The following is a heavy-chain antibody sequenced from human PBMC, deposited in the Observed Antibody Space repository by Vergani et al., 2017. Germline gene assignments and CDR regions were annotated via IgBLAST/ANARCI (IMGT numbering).Heavy chain of an antibody. CDR1: GDSIISRSYY. CDR2: IYNSGNG. J-gene: IGHJ2*01. D-gene: IGHD3-16*01. Sequence: QMQLQESGPGLVKASETLSLTCTVSGDSIISRSYYWGWIRQPPGKGLEWIGSIYNSGNGDSSSSLKSRVTISADTLKNQFSLRLTSVTAADTAVYYCSSGKYYSDSTSHFRGRYFDVWGSGTLVTVPS. V-gene: IGHV4-39*01. CDR3: SSGKYYSDSTSHFRGRYFDV.